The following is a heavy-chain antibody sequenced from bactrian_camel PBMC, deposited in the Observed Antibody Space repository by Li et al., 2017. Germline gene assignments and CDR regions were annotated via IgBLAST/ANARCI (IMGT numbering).Heavy chain of an antibody. Sequence: VQLVESGGGSVQAGGSLSLSCAASGTGDGSELKCRAWFRQAPGQEREGVAAIYNGDGSAIYTDSAKGRFAISQDNARNMWYLQMNNLEPEDTAMYYCALYEAYGGRCSFREDFYDYWGPGTQVTVS. D-gene: IGHD1*01. V-gene: IGHV3S54*01. J-gene: IGHJ4*01. CDR3: ALYEAYGGRCSFREDFYDY. CDR1: GTGDGSELKC. CDR2: IYNGDGSA.